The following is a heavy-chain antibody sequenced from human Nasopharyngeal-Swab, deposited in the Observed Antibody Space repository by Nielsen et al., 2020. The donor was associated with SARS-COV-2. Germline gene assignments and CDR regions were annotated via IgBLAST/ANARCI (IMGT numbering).Heavy chain of an antibody. D-gene: IGHD6-19*01. J-gene: IGHJ5*01. Sequence: ASVKVSCKVSGYTLTELSMHGVRQAPGKGLEWMGGFDPEDGETIYAQKFQGRVTMTEDTSTDTAYMELSSLRSEDTAVYYCATAPGIAVAGNWFDPWGQGTTVTVSS. V-gene: IGHV1-24*01. CDR1: GYTLTELS. CDR2: FDPEDGET. CDR3: ATAPGIAVAGNWFDP.